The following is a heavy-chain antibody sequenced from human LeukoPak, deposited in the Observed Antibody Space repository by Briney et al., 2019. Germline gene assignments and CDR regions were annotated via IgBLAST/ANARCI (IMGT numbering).Heavy chain of an antibody. V-gene: IGHV1-18*01. D-gene: IGHD5-18*01. CDR2: ISAYNGNT. CDR3: ARGRPTVVQLWPTTVMYYFDY. Sequence: RASVKVSCKASGYTFTSYGISWVRQAPGQGLEWMGWISAYNGNTNYAQKLQGRVTMTTDTSTSTAYMELRSLRSDDTAVYYCARGRPTVVQLWPTTVMYYFDYWGQGTLVTVSS. J-gene: IGHJ4*02. CDR1: GYTFTSYG.